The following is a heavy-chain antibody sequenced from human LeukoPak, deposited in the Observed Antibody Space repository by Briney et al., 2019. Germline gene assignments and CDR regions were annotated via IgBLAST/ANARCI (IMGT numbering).Heavy chain of an antibody. CDR2: ISSSSYI. V-gene: IGHV3-69-1*01. D-gene: IGHD2-21*01. CDR1: GFTVSSNY. J-gene: IGHJ6*03. Sequence: GGSLRLSCAASGFTVSSNYMNWVRQAPGKGLEWVSSISSSSYIYYADSVKGRFTISRDNAKNSLYLQMNSLRAEDTAVYYCAREGGGATNYYYYMDVWGKGTTVTVSS. CDR3: AREGGGATNYYYYMDV.